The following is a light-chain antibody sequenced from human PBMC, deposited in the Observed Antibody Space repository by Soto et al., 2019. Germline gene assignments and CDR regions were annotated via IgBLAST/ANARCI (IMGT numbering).Light chain of an antibody. V-gene: IGKV3-20*01. CDR1: QRLSSNY. J-gene: IGKJ2*01. CDR2: GAS. Sequence: EIVLTQSPGTLSLSPGERATLSCRASQRLSSNYLAWFQQKPGQAPRLLIYGASRRATGIPDRFSGSGSGTDFTLTISRLDPEDFAVYYCQQYHSSSYTFVQGTKLEIK. CDR3: QQYHSSSYT.